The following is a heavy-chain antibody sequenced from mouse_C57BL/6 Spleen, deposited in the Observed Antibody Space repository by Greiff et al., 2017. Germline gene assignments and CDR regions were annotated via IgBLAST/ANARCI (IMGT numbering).Heavy chain of an antibody. V-gene: IGHV1-52*01. CDR3: ARTGTEYFDD. D-gene: IGHD4-1*01. CDR2: IDPSDSDT. Sequence: QVQLQQPGAELVRPGSSVKLSCKASGYTFTSYWMHWVKQRPIQGLEWIGNIDPSDSDTHYNQKFKDKATLTVDKSSSTAYMQLSSLTSEDSAVYYCARTGTEYFDDWGQGTTLTVSS. J-gene: IGHJ2*01. CDR1: GYTFTSYW.